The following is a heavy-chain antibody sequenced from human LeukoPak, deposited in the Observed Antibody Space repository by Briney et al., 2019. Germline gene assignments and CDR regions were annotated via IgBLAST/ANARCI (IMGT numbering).Heavy chain of an antibody. CDR2: IYYSGST. J-gene: IGHJ3*02. V-gene: IGHV4-30-4*01. CDR3: ARSYDSSGSGAFDI. Sequence: SETLSLTCTVSGGSISSGGYYWSWIRQPPGKGLEWIGYIYYSGSTWYNPSLKSRVTISIDTSKNQFSLKLNSVTAADTAVYYCARSYDSSGSGAFDIWGQGTMVTVSS. CDR1: GGSISSGGYY. D-gene: IGHD3-22*01.